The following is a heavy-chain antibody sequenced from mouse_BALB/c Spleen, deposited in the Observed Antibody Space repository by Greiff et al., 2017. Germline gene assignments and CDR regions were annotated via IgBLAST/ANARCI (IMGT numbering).Heavy chain of an antibody. CDR1: GYTFTSYW. CDR3: ARSGGNYWYFDV. CDR2: INPSTGYT. Sequence: GQLQQSGAELAKPGASVKMSCKASGYTFTSYWMHWVKQRPGQGLEWIGYINPSTGYTEYNQKFKDKATLTADKSSSTAYMQLSSLTSEDSAVYYCARSGGNYWYFDVWGAGTTVTVSS. D-gene: IGHD2-1*01. J-gene: IGHJ1*01. V-gene: IGHV1-7*01.